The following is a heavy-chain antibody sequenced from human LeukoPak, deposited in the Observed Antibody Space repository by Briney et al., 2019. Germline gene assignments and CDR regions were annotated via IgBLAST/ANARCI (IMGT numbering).Heavy chain of an antibody. CDR2: PYYMTKWIN. Sequence: SQTLSLTCAISGDSVSSNSAAWNWIRQSPSRGLERLGRPYYMTKWINDHAASVNSRITINPDTSKNQFSLHLNSVTPEDTAVYYCAIWGHQQGAIDIWGQGTMVTVSS. D-gene: IGHD3-16*01. CDR3: AIWGHQQGAIDI. V-gene: IGHV6-1*01. CDR1: GDSVSSNSAA. J-gene: IGHJ3*02.